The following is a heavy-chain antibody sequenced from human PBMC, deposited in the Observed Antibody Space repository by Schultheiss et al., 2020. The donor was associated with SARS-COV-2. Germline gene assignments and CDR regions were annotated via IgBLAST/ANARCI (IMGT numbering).Heavy chain of an antibody. CDR3: AVDTSGWSRFDY. Sequence: GESLKISCAASGFTFSTYEMNWVRQAPGKGLEWVSYIDSSGSTIYYADSVKGRSTISRDNAKNSLYLQMNSLRAEDAAVYYCAVDTSGWSRFDYWGQGTLVTVSS. V-gene: IGHV3-48*03. J-gene: IGHJ4*02. CDR1: GFTFSTYE. D-gene: IGHD6-19*01. CDR2: IDSSGSTI.